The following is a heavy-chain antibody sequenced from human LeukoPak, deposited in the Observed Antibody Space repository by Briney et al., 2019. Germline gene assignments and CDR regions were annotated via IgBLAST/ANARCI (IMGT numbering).Heavy chain of an antibody. CDR2: INPNSGGT. V-gene: IGHV1-2*02. CDR3: ARGGPGIAAAGEYYYYYMDV. Sequence: ASAKVSCKASGYTFTGYYMHWVRQAPGQGLEWMGWINPNSGGTNYAQKFQGRVTMTRDTSISTAYMELSRLRSDDTAVYYCARGGPGIAAAGEYYYYYMDVWGKGTTVTVSS. J-gene: IGHJ6*03. D-gene: IGHD6-13*01. CDR1: GYTFTGYY.